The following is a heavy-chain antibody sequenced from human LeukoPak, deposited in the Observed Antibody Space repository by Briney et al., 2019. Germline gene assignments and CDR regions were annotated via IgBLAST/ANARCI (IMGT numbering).Heavy chain of an antibody. CDR2: MNPNSGNT. D-gene: IGHD3-22*01. Sequence: ASVKVSCKASGYTFTSYDINWVRQATGQGLERMGWMNPNSGNTGYAQKFQGRVTITRNTSISTAYMELSSLRSEHTAVYYCARGSATMTPYYYYYMDVWGKGTTVTVSS. V-gene: IGHV1-8*03. CDR3: ARGSATMTPYYYYYMDV. CDR1: GYTFTSYD. J-gene: IGHJ6*03.